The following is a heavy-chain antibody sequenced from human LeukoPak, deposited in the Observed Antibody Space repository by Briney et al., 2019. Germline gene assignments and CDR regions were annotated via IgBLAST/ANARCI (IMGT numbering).Heavy chain of an antibody. J-gene: IGHJ6*03. CDR1: GNSISRHY. CDR2: VYYSGYS. Sequence: PSETLSLTCNVSGNSISRHYWSWIRQTPGEGLEWIGYVYYSGYSDYNPSLKSRVTISVDTSKNQFSLNLTSVTAADTAVYYCATSAYYYYMDVWGKGTTVTVSS. V-gene: IGHV4-59*11. CDR3: ATSAYYYYMDV.